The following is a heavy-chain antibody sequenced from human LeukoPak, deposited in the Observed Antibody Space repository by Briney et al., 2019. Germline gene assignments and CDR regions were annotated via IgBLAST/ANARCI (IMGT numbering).Heavy chain of an antibody. CDR3: AKYIVGSGSWFDP. CDR1: GGSISNSY. V-gene: IGHV4-59*01. CDR2: IYSSGST. Sequence: KTSETLSLTCTVSGGSISNSYWSWIRQPPGKGLEWIGYIYSSGSTNYNPSLTSRVTISVDTSKNQFSLKLSSVTAADTAIYYCAKYIVGSGSWFDPWGQGTLVTVSS. D-gene: IGHD1-26*01. J-gene: IGHJ5*02.